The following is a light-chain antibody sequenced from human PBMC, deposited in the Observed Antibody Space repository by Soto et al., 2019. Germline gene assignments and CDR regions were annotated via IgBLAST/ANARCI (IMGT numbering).Light chain of an antibody. V-gene: IGKV3-20*01. CDR3: QQYGSSQLT. CDR2: GAS. J-gene: IGKJ4*01. CDR1: QSVSSSY. Sequence: EILLTQSPGTLSLSPGERATLSCRASQSVSSSYLAWYQQKPGHAPRLLIYGASSRATGIPDRFSCSGSGTDFTLTISRLEPEDFAVYYCQQYGSSQLTFGGGTKVEIK.